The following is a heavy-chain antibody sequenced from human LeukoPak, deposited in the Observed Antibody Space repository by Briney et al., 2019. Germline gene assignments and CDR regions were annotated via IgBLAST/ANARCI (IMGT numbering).Heavy chain of an antibody. CDR2: IGVGSGNT. J-gene: IGHJ6*02. D-gene: IGHD3-22*01. CDR1: GFTFTSSA. Sequence: SVKVSCKASGFTFTSSAMQWVRQARGQRLEWIGWIGVGSGNTNYAQKFQERVTITRDMSTSTAYMELSSLRSEDTAVYYCAVAYYYDSSGYYSAYGMDVWGQGTTVTVSS. CDR3: AVAYYYDSSGYYSAYGMDV. V-gene: IGHV1-58*02.